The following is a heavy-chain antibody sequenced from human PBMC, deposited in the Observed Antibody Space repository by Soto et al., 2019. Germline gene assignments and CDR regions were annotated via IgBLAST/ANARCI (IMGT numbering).Heavy chain of an antibody. V-gene: IGHV1-69*13. D-gene: IGHD6-13*01. CDR3: ARDSGAKLSSS. CDR2: IVPIYRTA. Sequence: SVKVSCKASGGTFSSYRINWVRQAPGQGLEWVGGIVPIYRTADYAQKFQGRVTITADESARTAYMELRSLKSQDTAVYYCARDSGAKLSSSWGQGTLVTVSS. CDR1: GGTFSSYR. J-gene: IGHJ4*02.